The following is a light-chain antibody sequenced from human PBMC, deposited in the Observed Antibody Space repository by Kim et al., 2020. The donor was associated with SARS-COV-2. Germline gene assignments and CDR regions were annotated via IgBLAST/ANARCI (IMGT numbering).Light chain of an antibody. J-gene: IGKJ4*01. Sequence: ASTGDRVTLTCRASQGISSYLAWYQQKPGKAPKLLIYAASTLQSGVPSRFSGSGSGTDFTLTISCLQSEDFATYYCQQYYSYPHTFGGGTKVDIK. CDR3: QQYYSYPHT. CDR1: QGISSY. V-gene: IGKV1-8*01. CDR2: AAS.